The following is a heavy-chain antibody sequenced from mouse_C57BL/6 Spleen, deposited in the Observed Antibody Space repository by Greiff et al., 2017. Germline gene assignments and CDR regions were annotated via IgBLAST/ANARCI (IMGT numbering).Heavy chain of an antibody. CDR3: ARGYYGFAY. D-gene: IGHD1-2*01. CDR2: INPNNGGT. V-gene: IGHV1-18*01. J-gene: IGHJ3*01. Sequence: VQLKQSGPELVKPGASVKIPCKASGYTFTDYNMDWVKQSNGKSLEWIGEINPNNGGTIYNQKFKGKATLTVDKSSSTAYMELRSLTSEDTAVYYCARGYYGFAYWGQGTLVTVSA. CDR1: GYTFTDYN.